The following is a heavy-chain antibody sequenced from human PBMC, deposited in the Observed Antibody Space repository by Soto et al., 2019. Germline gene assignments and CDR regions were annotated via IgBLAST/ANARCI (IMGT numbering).Heavy chain of an antibody. J-gene: IGHJ6*01. CDR2: IYPGDSDT. D-gene: IGHD1-26*01. V-gene: IGHV5-51*01. CDR3: ARHGPEEWELEPRGMDV. Sequence: GESLKISCKGSGYSFTSYWIGWVRQMPGKGLEWMGIIYPGDSDTRYSPSFQGQVTISADKSISTAYLQWSSLKASDTAMYYCARHGPEEWELEPRGMDVWGQGTTVTVSS. CDR1: GYSFTSYW.